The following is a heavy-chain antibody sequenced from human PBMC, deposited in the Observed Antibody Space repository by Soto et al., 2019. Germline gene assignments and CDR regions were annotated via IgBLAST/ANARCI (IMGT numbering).Heavy chain of an antibody. Sequence: EVQLVESGGGSVQPGGSLRLSCAASGFTFSTFSMNWVRQAPGRGLEWISYISGGGRPISYADSVKGRFTISRDNAKNSLYLQMDSLSDEDTAVYYCARDLGCAFDSWGQGTLFTVSS. V-gene: IGHV3-48*02. CDR1: GFTFSTFS. CDR3: ARDLGCAFDS. CDR2: ISGGGRPI. J-gene: IGHJ4*02. D-gene: IGHD6-19*01.